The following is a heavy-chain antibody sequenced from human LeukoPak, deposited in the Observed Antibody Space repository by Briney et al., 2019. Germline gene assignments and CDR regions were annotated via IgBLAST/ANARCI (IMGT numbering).Heavy chain of an antibody. CDR1: GFTFSSYA. D-gene: IGHD3-3*01. V-gene: IGHV3-23*01. Sequence: GGSLRLSCAASGFTFSSYAMSWVRQAPGKGLEWVSAISGSGGSTYYADSVRGRFTISRDNSKNTLYLQMNSLRAEDTAVYYCATYSHYYDFWSGPFDYWGQGTLVTVSS. CDR3: ATYSHYYDFWSGPFDY. CDR2: ISGSGGST. J-gene: IGHJ4*02.